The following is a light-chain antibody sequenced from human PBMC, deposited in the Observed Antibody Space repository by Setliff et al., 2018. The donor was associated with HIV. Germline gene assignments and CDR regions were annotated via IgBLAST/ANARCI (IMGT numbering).Light chain of an antibody. CDR3: SSYTSSNTSYV. V-gene: IGLV2-14*01. CDR1: SSDVGGYSY. J-gene: IGLJ1*01. CDR2: EVT. Sequence: QSALTQPASVSGSPGQSITISCTGTSSDVGGYSYVSWYQQHPGKAPKLIIYEVTNRPSGVSNRFSGSKSGNTASLTISGLQAEDEADYYCSSYTSSNTSYVFGAGTKAHRP.